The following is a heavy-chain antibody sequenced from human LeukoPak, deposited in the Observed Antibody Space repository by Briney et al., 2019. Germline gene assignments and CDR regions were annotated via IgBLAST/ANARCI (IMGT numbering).Heavy chain of an antibody. Sequence: PGGSLRLSCAASGFTFSSYAMHWVRQAPGKGLEWVAVISYDGSNKYYADSVKGRFTISRGNSKNTLYLQMNSLRAEDTAVYYCARGSVAGILYYFDYWGQGTLVTVSS. V-gene: IGHV3-30-3*01. CDR2: ISYDGSNK. D-gene: IGHD6-19*01. CDR3: ARGSVAGILYYFDY. J-gene: IGHJ4*02. CDR1: GFTFSSYA.